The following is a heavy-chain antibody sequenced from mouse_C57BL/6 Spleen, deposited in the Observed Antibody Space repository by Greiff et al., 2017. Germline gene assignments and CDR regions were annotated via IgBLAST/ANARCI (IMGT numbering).Heavy chain of an antibody. D-gene: IGHD2-2*01. CDR1: GYTFTSYG. CDR2: IYPRSGDT. J-gene: IGHJ3*01. V-gene: IGHV1-81*01. CDR3: ARGAYYGYDWFAY. Sequence: QVQLKQSGAELARPGASVTLSCKASGYTFTSYGISWVKQRTGQGLEWIGAIYPRSGDTYYNEKFKGKATLTANKSSSTAYMELRSLTSEDSAVYFCARGAYYGYDWFAYWGQGTLVTVSA.